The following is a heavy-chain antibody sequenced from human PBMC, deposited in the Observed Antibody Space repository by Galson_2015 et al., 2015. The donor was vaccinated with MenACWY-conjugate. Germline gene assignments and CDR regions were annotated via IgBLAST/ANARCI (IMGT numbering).Heavy chain of an antibody. J-gene: IGHJ6*03. CDR1: GYTFTSYD. CDR3: ARGGDYDMLTGRYYYYMDV. CDR2: MNPNSSNT. D-gene: IGHD3-9*01. V-gene: IGHV1-8*01. Sequence: SVKVSCKASGYTFTSYDINWVRQATGQGLEWMGWMNPNSSNTDYAQSVKGRVTMTRNTSISTGYMELSSLRSEDTAVYYCARGGDYDMLTGRYYYYMDVWGKGTTVTVSS.